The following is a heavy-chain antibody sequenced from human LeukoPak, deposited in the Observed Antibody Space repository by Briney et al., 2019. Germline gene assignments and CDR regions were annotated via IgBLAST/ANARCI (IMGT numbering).Heavy chain of an antibody. Sequence: SETLSLTCAVYGGSFSGYYWSWIRQPPGKGLEWIGEINHSGSTNYNPSLKSRVTISVDTSKNQFSLKLSSVTAADTAVYYCASLRKRGGAFDIWGQGTMVTVSS. CDR3: ASLRKRGGAFDI. CDR2: INHSGST. J-gene: IGHJ3*02. V-gene: IGHV4-34*01. CDR1: GGSFSGYY.